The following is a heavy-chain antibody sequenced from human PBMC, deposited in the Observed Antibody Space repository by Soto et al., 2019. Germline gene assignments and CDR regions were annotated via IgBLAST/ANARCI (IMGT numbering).Heavy chain of an antibody. J-gene: IGHJ4*02. CDR2: INGYNGNT. V-gene: IGHV1-18*04. D-gene: IGHD1-26*01. CDR3: ARDFISGKFFGY. CDR1: TYTFHNYD. Sequence: GASVKVSCKASTYTFHNYDINWVRQVPGQGLEWMGWINGYNGNTNYAQKFQGRLTMTTDTPTRTAYMEIKSLRPDDTAVYYCARDFISGKFFGYWGQGTPVTVSS.